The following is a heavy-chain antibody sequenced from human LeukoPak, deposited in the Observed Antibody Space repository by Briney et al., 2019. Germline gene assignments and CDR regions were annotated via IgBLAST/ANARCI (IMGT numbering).Heavy chain of an antibody. CDR1: GGSISGYY. D-gene: IGHD6-13*01. CDR2: IYYSGST. Sequence: PSETLSLTCTVSGGSISGYYWSWIRQPPGKGLEWIGYIYYSGSTNYNPSLKSRVTISVDTSKNQFSLKLSSVTAADTAVYYCARSEQQLAPGVWYFDLWGRGTLVTVSS. V-gene: IGHV4-59*01. CDR3: ARSEQQLAPGVWYFDL. J-gene: IGHJ2*01.